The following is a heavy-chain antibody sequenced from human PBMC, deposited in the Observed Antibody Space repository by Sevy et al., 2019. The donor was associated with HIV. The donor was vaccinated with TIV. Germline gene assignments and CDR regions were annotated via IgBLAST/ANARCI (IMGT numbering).Heavy chain of an antibody. J-gene: IGHJ6*02. D-gene: IGHD1-26*01. CDR2: IWYDGSNK. CDR1: GLTFSSYG. Sequence: GGSLRLSCAASGLTFSSYGMHWVRQAPGKGLEWVAVIWYDGSNKYYADSVKGRFTISRDNSKNTLYLQMNSLRAEDTAVYYCARDMYSGSYLYYYYGMDVWGQGTTVTVSS. CDR3: ARDMYSGSYLYYYYGMDV. V-gene: IGHV3-33*01.